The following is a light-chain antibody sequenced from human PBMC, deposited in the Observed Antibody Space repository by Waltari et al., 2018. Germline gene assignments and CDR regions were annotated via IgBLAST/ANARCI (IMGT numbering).Light chain of an antibody. J-gene: IGLJ3*02. Sequence: SYDLTQPTSVPVSPGQTGSISCSGDNLGDEHACWYQKKAGQSPILVIFEDDKRPPGIPERFSGSKSGNTATLTISGAQSSDEADYYCQTWDRKSLVFGGGTKLTVL. V-gene: IGLV3-1*01. CDR2: EDD. CDR1: NLGDEH. CDR3: QTWDRKSLV.